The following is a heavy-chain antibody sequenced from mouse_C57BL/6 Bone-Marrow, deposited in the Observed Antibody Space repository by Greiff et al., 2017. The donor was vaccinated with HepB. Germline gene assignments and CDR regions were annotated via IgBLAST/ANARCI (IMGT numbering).Heavy chain of an antibody. CDR1: GFTFSDYG. CDR3: ASPDYYGSSTGFAY. CDR2: ISSGSSTI. Sequence: EVKLVESGGGLVKPGGSLKLSCAASGFTFSDYGMHWVRQAPEKGLEWVAYISSGSSTIYYADTVKGRFTISRDNAKNTLFLQMTSLRSEDTAMYYCASPDYYGSSTGFAYWGQGTLVTVSA. J-gene: IGHJ3*01. V-gene: IGHV5-17*01. D-gene: IGHD1-1*01.